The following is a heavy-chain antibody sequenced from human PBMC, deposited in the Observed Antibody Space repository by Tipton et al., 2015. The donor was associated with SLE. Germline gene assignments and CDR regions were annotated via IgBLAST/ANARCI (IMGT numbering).Heavy chain of an antibody. J-gene: IGHJ4*02. CDR1: GGSISSHY. CDR3: ASYYGSGYFDY. CDR2: IYYSGST. V-gene: IGHV4-59*08. Sequence: TLSLTCTVSGGSISSHYWSWIRQPPGKGLEWIGYIYYSGSTNYNPSLKSRVTISVDTSKNQFSLKLSSVTAADTAVYYCASYYGSGYFDYWGQGTLVTVSS. D-gene: IGHD3-10*01.